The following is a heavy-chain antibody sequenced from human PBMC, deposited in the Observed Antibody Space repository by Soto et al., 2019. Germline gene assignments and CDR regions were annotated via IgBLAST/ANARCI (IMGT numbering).Heavy chain of an antibody. CDR3: AICPYGSGSRRVYDFDF. CDR1: GGSFCGYY. D-gene: IGHD3-10*01. CDR2: INHSGST. V-gene: IGHV4-34*01. J-gene: IGHJ4*02. Sequence: SESLSLTCAVYGGSFCGYYGSWIRQPPGKGLERIGEINHSGSTNYNPSLKSRVTISVDTSKNQFSLKLSSVTAADTAVYYCAICPYGSGSRRVYDFDFWGQGTLVTVSS.